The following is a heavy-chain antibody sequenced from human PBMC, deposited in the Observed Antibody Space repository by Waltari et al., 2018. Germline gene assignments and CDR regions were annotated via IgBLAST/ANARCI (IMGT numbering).Heavy chain of an antibody. V-gene: IGHV3-23*04. CDR1: GFTFSSYG. J-gene: IGHJ3*02. CDR3: AKSGRSPWAFDI. CDR2: IGGRTGST. Sequence: EVQLVESGGGLVQPGGSLRLSCTASGFTFSSYGMTWVRQAPGKGLEWVSAIGGRTGSTNYADSVRGRFTISRDNSKNTLYLQMNSLRAEDTALYYCAKSGRSPWAFDIWGQGTMVTVSS. D-gene: IGHD3-10*01.